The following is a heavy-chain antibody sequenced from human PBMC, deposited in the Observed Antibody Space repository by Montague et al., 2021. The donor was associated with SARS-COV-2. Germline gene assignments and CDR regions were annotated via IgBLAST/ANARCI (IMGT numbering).Heavy chain of an antibody. CDR2: IYNSGST. V-gene: IGHV4-39*01. CDR3: ARQESRSGWFKPDAFDI. D-gene: IGHD6-19*01. Sequence: SETLSLTCTVSGGSISSSSYYWGWIRQPAGKGLEWIGSIYNSGSTYYNPSLKSRVTISVDTSKNQFSLKLSSVTAADTAVYYCARQESRSGWFKPDAFDIWGQGTMVTVSS. CDR1: GGSISSSSYY. J-gene: IGHJ3*02.